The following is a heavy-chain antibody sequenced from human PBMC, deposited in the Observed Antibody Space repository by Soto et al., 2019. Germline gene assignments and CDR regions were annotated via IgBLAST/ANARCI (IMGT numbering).Heavy chain of an antibody. J-gene: IGHJ5*02. Sequence: PSETLSLTCAVYGGSFSGYYSSWIRQPPGKGLEWIGEINHSGSTNYNPSLKSRVTISVDTSKNQFSLKLSSVTAADTAVYYCAAGEIAAAGTNWFDPWGQGTLVTVSS. CDR2: INHSGST. D-gene: IGHD6-13*01. CDR3: AAGEIAAAGTNWFDP. V-gene: IGHV4-34*01. CDR1: GGSFSGYY.